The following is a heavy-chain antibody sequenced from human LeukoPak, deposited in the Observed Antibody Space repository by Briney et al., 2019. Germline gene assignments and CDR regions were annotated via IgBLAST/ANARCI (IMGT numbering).Heavy chain of an antibody. CDR2: ISSSSSYI. D-gene: IGHD3-22*01. CDR1: GFTFSSYS. V-gene: IGHV3-21*01. Sequence: GGSLRLSCAASGFTFSSYSMNWVRQAPGKGLEWVSSISSSSSYIYYADSVKGRFTISRDNAKNSLYLQMNSLRAEDTAVYYCARDLGTYYYDSSGYFGYWGQGTLVIVSS. J-gene: IGHJ4*02. CDR3: ARDLGTYYYDSSGYFGY.